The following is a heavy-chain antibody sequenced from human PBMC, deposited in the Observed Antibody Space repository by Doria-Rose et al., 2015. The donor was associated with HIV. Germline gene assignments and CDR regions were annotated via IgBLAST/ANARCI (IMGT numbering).Heavy chain of an antibody. J-gene: IGHJ4*02. CDR3: ARIKSSRWYHKYYFDF. CDR2: IFSDDDR. Sequence: VTLKESGPVLVKPTETLTLTCTVSGVSLSSPGMGVSWIRQPPGKALEWLANIFSDDDRSYKTSLKSRLTISRGTSKSQVVLTMTDMDPVDTAIYYCARIKSSRWYHKYYFDFWGQGTLVIVSA. CDR1: GVSLSSPGMG. V-gene: IGHV2-26*01. D-gene: IGHD6-13*01.